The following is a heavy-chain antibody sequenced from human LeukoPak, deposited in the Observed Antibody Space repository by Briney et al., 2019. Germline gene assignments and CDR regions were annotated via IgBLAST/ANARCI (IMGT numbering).Heavy chain of an antibody. Sequence: SVKVSCKASGGTFSSYAISWVRQAPGQGLEWMGRIIPIFGTANYAQKFQGRVTITTDESTSTAYMELSSLRSEDTAVYYCGRGRRNWNDECAFDIWGQGTMVTVSS. CDR1: GGTFSSYA. V-gene: IGHV1-69*05. D-gene: IGHD1-20*01. J-gene: IGHJ3*02. CDR2: IIPIFGTA. CDR3: GRGRRNWNDECAFDI.